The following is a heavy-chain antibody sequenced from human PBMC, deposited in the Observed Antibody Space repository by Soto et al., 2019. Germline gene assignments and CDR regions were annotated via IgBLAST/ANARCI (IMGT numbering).Heavy chain of an antibody. CDR2: IYTSGST. J-gene: IGHJ5*02. Sequence: QVQLQESGPGLVKPSETLSLTCTVSGGSISSYYWSWIRQPAGKGLEWIGRIYTSGSTNYNPSLKSRVTMSVDTSKYQFSLKLSSVTAADTAVYYCARDHGGAVATKNWFDPWGQGTLVTVSS. CDR1: GGSISSYY. V-gene: IGHV4-4*07. D-gene: IGHD5-12*01. CDR3: ARDHGGAVATKNWFDP.